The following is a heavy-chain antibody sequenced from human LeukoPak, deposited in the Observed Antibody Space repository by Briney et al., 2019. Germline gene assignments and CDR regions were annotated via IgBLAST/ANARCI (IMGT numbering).Heavy chain of an antibody. CDR2: IYHSGST. D-gene: IGHD6-13*01. CDR1: GGSISYYY. Sequence: PSETLSLTCTVSGGSISYYYWSWIRQPPGKGLEWIGHIYHSGSTNYNPSFKSRVTTSVDTSKNHFSLYLSSVTAADTAVYYCVRHAATRHNYGMDVWGQGTTVTVSS. J-gene: IGHJ6*02. V-gene: IGHV4-59*08. CDR3: VRHAATRHNYGMDV.